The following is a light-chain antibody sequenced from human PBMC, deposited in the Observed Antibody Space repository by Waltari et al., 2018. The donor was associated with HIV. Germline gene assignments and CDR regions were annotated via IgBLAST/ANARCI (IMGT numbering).Light chain of an antibody. J-gene: IGLJ3*02. CDR1: ASDMPTFNF. V-gene: IGLV2-14*01. Sequence: SALTQPPSVSGAPGQSIPISCPVPASDMPTFNFVSWYQQSPGRAPNLIIFEVYFRPSGVSDRFSGSKSGDTASLTISALRAEDEGDYFCSSYSTRGFVLFGGGTKVTVL. CDR3: SSYSTRGFVL. CDR2: EVY.